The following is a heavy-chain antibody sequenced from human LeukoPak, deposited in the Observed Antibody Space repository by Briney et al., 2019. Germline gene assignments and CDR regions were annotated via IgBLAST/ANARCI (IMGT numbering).Heavy chain of an antibody. D-gene: IGHD3-22*01. CDR3: AKPVGLLRHLAFDY. Sequence: PGGSLRLSCAASGFTFTNYWMSWVRQAPGEGLELVANIKQDRSEKYYVDSVKGRFTISGDNAKNSLYLQMNSLRAEDTAVYYCAKPVGLLRHLAFDYWGQGTLVTVSS. CDR2: IKQDRSEK. J-gene: IGHJ4*02. V-gene: IGHV3-7*01. CDR1: GFTFTNYW.